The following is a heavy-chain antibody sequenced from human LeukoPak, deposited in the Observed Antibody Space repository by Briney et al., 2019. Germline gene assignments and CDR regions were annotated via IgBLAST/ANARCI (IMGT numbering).Heavy chain of an antibody. CDR1: GFTFSSYA. D-gene: IGHD2-2*01. J-gene: IGHJ5*02. V-gene: IGHV3-23*01. CDR3: AKSRGGSTSWAPVVRFDP. Sequence: GGSLRLSCAASGFTFSSYAMSWVRQAPGKGLEWVSAISGSGGSTYYADSVKGRLTISRDNSKNTLYLQMNSLRAEDTAVYYCAKSRGGSTSWAPVVRFDPWGQGTLVTVSS. CDR2: ISGSGGST.